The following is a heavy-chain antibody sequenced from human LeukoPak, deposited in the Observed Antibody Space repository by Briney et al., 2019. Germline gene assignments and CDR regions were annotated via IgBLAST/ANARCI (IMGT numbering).Heavy chain of an antibody. Sequence: ASVKVSCKASGYTFTSYAMHWVRQAPGQRLEWMGWINAGNGNTKYSQKFQGRVTITRDPSASTAYMELSSLRSEDTAVYYCALIAAAGTDLLDYWGQGTLVTVSS. CDR2: INAGNGNT. D-gene: IGHD6-13*01. J-gene: IGHJ4*02. CDR3: ALIAAAGTDLLDY. V-gene: IGHV1-3*01. CDR1: GYTFTSYA.